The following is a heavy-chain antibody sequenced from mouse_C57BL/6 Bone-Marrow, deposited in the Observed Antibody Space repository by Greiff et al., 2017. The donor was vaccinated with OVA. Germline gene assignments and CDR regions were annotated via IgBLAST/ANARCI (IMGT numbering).Heavy chain of an antibody. J-gene: IGHJ4*01. Sequence: EVKLQESGGGLVQPGGSLKLSCAASGLDFSRYWMSWVRRAPGKGLEWIGEINPDSSTINYAPSLKDKFIISRDNAKNTLYLQMSKVRSEDTALYYCADGNYVNYAMDYWGQGTSVTVSS. CDR1: GLDFSRYW. CDR3: ADGNYVNYAMDY. CDR2: INPDSSTI. D-gene: IGHD2-1*01. V-gene: IGHV4-1*01.